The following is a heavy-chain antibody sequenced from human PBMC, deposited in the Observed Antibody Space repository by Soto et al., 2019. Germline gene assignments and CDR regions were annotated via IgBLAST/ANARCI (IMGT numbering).Heavy chain of an antibody. J-gene: IGHJ4*02. D-gene: IGHD6-13*01. CDR1: GFTFSDYY. CDR2: ISGSGSIT. V-gene: IGHV3-11*01. CDR3: ARVGSTLAAGAPDY. Sequence: GGSLRLSCAASGFTFSDYYMSWFRQAPGKGLEWVSYISGSGSITHDADSVKGRFTISRDNAKNSLYLQMNSLRAEDTAIYYCARVGSTLAAGAPDYWGQGTLVTVSS.